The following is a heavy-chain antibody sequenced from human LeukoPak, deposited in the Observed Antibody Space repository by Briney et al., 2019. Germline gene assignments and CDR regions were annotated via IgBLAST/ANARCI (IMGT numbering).Heavy chain of an antibody. CDR3: AKSWYYGSGSYYPLDY. V-gene: IGHV3-23*01. CDR2: ISGSGGST. Sequence: PGGSLRLSCAASGFTFSSYSMNWVRQAPGKGLEWVSAISGSGGSTSYADSVRGRFTISRDNSKNTLFLQMNSLRAEDTAVYYCAKSWYYGSGSYYPLDYWGQGTLVTVSS. J-gene: IGHJ4*02. D-gene: IGHD3-10*01. CDR1: GFTFSSYS.